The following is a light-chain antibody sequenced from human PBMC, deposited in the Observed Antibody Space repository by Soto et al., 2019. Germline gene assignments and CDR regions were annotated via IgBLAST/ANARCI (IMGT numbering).Light chain of an antibody. CDR3: QQYNSYQWT. CDR1: QSISTW. J-gene: IGKJ1*01. V-gene: IGKV1-5*03. Sequence: DIQMTQSPSTLSGSVGDRVTITCRASQSISTWLAWYQQKPGKAPKVLIYKASSLESGVPSRFSGSGSGTEFTLTIISLQPDDFATYYCQQYNSYQWTFGQGTKVEIK. CDR2: KAS.